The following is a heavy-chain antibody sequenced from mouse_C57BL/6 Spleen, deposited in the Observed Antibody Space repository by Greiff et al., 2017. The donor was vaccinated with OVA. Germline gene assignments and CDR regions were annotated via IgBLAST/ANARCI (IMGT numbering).Heavy chain of an antibody. V-gene: IGHV5-4*01. CDR1: GFTFSSYA. CDR3: ARERVGESLLYYFDY. CDR2: ISDGGSYT. Sequence: EVKLVESGGGLVKPGGSLKLSCAASGFTFSSYAMSWVRQTPEKRLEWVATISDGGSYTYYPDNVKGRFTISRDNAKNNLYLQMSHLKSEDTAMYYCARERVGESLLYYFDYWGQGTTLTVSS. D-gene: IGHD1-1*01. J-gene: IGHJ2*01.